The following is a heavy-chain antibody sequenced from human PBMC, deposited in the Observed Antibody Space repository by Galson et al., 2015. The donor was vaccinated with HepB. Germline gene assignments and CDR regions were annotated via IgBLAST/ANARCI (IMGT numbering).Heavy chain of an antibody. V-gene: IGHV3-30*04. CDR2: ISYDGSNK. Sequence: SLRLSCAASGFTFSSYAMHWVRQAPGKGLEWVAVISYDGSNKYYADSVKGRFTISRDNSKNTLYLQMNSLRAEDTAVYYCARDGSGYDPIFHFDYWGQGTLVTVSS. D-gene: IGHD5-12*01. CDR3: ARDGSGYDPIFHFDY. CDR1: GFTFSSYA. J-gene: IGHJ4*02.